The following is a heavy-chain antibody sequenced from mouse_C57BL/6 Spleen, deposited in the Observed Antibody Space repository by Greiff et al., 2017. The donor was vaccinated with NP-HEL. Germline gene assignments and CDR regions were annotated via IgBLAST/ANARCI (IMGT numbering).Heavy chain of an antibody. D-gene: IGHD1-3*01. CDR2: INYDGSST. J-gene: IGHJ4*01. CDR1: GFTFSDYY. V-gene: IGHV5-16*01. CDR3: ARERFTKDAMDY. Sequence: DVHLVESEGGLVQPGSSMKLSCTASGFTFSDYYMAWVRQVPEKGLEWVANINYDGSSTYYLDSLKSRFIISRDNASNILYLQMSSLKPEDTATDYCARERFTKDAMDYWGQGTSVTVSS.